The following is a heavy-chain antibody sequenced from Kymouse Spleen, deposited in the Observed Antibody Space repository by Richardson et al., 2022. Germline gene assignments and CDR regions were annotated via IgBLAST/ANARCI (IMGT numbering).Heavy chain of an antibody. J-gene: IGHJ4*02. CDR3: ARRLAARPLDY. CDR2: INHSGST. Sequence: QVQLQQWGAGLLKPSETLSLTCAVYGGSFSGYYWSWIRQPPGKGLEWIGEINHSGSTNYNPSLKSRVTISVDTSKNQFSLKLSSVTAADTAVYYCARRLAARPLDYWGQGTLVTVSS. V-gene: IGHV4-34*01. CDR1: GGSFSGYY. D-gene: IGHD6-6*01.